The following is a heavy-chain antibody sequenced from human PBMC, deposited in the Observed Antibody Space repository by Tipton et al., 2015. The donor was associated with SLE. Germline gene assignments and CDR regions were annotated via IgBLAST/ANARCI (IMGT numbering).Heavy chain of an antibody. V-gene: IGHV3-49*04. J-gene: IGHJ6*02. D-gene: IGHD5-24*01. Sequence: SLRLSCAASGFTFSSYWMSWVRQAPGKGLEWVGFIRSNMWGGTSEYAASVRGRFTIARDDSKNTVSLQMNGLKSEDTAVYYCARGDVASLPSYGMDVWGQGTTVTVS. CDR2: IRSNMWGGTS. CDR1: GFTFSSYW. CDR3: ARGDVASLPSYGMDV.